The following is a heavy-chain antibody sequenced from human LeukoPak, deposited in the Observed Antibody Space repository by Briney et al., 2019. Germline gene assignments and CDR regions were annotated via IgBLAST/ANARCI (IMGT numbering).Heavy chain of an antibody. D-gene: IGHD1-7*01. J-gene: IGHJ3*02. Sequence: GGSLRLSCAASGFTVSSNYMSWVRQAPGKGLEWVSVIYSGGSTYYADSVKGRFTISRDNSKDTLYLQTNSLRAEDTGVYYWARDSGTIEAFDIWGQGTMVTVSS. V-gene: IGHV3-53*01. CDR3: ARDSGTIEAFDI. CDR2: IYSGGST. CDR1: GFTVSSNY.